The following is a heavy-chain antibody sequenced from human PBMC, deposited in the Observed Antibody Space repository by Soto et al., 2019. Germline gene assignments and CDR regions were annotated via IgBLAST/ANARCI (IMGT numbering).Heavy chain of an antibody. CDR1: GDYISSGDYY. D-gene: IGHD6-6*01. Sequence: QVHLEESGPGLVKPSQTLSLTCTVSGDYISSGDYYWTWIRQSPGTGLEWMAYIYKSGTTYYNPSLRNRLFISIDMSTNRFSLQVTSVTAADTAFYYCARSLSASSGWFDPWGQGTLVTVSS. V-gene: IGHV4-30-4*01. J-gene: IGHJ5*02. CDR2: IYKSGTT. CDR3: ARSLSASSGWFDP.